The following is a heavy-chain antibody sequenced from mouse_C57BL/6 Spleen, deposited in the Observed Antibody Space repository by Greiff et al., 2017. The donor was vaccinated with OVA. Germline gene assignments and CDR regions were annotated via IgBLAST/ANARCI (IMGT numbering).Heavy chain of an antibody. CDR2: IYPGDGDT. V-gene: IGHV1-80*01. D-gene: IGHD1-1*01. Sequence: QVHVKQSGAELVKPGASVKISCKASGYAFSSYWMNWVKQRPGKGLEWIGQIYPGDGDTNYNGKFKGKATLTADKSSSTAYMQLSSLTSEDSAVYFCARWIPFYYGSSYEATDYWGQGTSVTVSS. CDR3: ARWIPFYYGSSYEATDY. J-gene: IGHJ4*01. CDR1: GYAFSSYW.